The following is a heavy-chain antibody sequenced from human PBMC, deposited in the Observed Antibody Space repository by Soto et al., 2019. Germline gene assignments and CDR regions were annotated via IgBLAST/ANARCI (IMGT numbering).Heavy chain of an antibody. D-gene: IGHD3-22*01. CDR3: ARDPNDSSAYYHHYYYGMDV. Sequence: QIQLMQSGAEVKKPGASVKVSCKASGYTFTSYGIDWVRQAPGQRLEWTGWINAGNGNTKYSEKFQGRATITRDTSASTAYLELSSLRSEDTGVYYCARDPNDSSAYYHHYYYGMDVWGQGTTVTVSS. J-gene: IGHJ6*02. CDR1: GYTFTSYG. V-gene: IGHV1-3*01. CDR2: INAGNGNT.